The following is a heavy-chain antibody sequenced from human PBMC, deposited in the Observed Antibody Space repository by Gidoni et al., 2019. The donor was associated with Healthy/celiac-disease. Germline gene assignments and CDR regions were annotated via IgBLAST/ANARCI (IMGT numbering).Heavy chain of an antibody. CDR2: IYSGGST. J-gene: IGHJ6*02. D-gene: IGHD2-15*01. Sequence: EVQLVESGGGLVQPGGSLRLACAASGFTVSSHYMSWVRQAPGKGLAWVSVIYSGGSTYYADSVKGRFTISRDNSKNTLYLQMNSLRAEDTAVYYCARDSVYCSGGSCYDWNYYYGMDVWGQGTTVTVSS. V-gene: IGHV3-66*02. CDR3: ARDSVYCSGGSCYDWNYYYGMDV. CDR1: GFTVSSHY.